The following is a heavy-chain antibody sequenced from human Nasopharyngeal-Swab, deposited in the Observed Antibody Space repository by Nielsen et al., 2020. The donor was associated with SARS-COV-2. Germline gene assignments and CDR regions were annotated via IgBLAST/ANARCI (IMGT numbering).Heavy chain of an antibody. Sequence: SGTLSLTCTVSGGSISSYYWSWIRQPPGKGLEWIGYIYYSGSTNYNPSLKSRVTISVDTSKNQFSLKLSSVTAADTAVYYCARDGRDYSSSWYYYYGMDVWGQGTTVTVSS. J-gene: IGHJ6*02. CDR2: IYYSGST. CDR3: ARDGRDYSSSWYYYYGMDV. V-gene: IGHV4-59*01. CDR1: GGSISSYY. D-gene: IGHD6-13*01.